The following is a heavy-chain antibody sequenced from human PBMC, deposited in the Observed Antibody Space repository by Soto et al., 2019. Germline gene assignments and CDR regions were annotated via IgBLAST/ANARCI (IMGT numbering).Heavy chain of an antibody. J-gene: IGHJ5*01. V-gene: IGHV3-43*01. CDR2: TSWDGGSI. CDR3: AKEGNGGASLDS. CDR1: GFTFDGYM. Sequence: GGSLRLSCEASGFTFDGYMMHWVRQAPGKGLEWISLTSWDGGSIDYADSIKGRFTVSRDNSKNSLFLDMHSLETEDTAVYYCAKEGNGGASLDSWGQGTLGTVSS. D-gene: IGHD2-21*01.